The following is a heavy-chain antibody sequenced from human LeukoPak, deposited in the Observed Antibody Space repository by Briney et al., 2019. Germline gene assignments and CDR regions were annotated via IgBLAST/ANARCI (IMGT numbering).Heavy chain of an antibody. J-gene: IGHJ2*01. CDR3: ARDSYYDSSGYPRGYFDL. CDR2: IYYSGST. V-gene: IGHV4-31*03. D-gene: IGHD3-22*01. Sequence: PSETLSLTCTVSGGSISSDGYYWSWMRQHPGKGLVWIGYIYYSGSTYYNPSLKSRVIISVDTSKKQFSLMLSSVTAADTAVYYCARDSYYDSSGYPRGYFDLWGRGTLVTVSS. CDR1: GGSISSDGYY.